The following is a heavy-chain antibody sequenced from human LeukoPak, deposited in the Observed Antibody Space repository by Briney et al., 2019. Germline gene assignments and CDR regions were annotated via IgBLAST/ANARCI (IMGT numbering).Heavy chain of an antibody. J-gene: IGHJ4*02. CDR2: IWHDESNK. CDR1: GFTFSRYG. V-gene: IGHV3-33*01. Sequence: PGGSLRLSCAASGFTFSRYGMHWVRQAPGKGLEWVAVIWHDESNKDYAGSVEGRFTISRDNSQNTLYLQMSSLSAEDTAVYYCARDLDSYGSGSSLDYWGQGTLVTVSS. CDR3: ARDLDSYGSGSSLDY. D-gene: IGHD3-10*01.